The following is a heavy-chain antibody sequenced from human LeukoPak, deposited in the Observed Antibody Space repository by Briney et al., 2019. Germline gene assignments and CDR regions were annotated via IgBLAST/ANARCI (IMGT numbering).Heavy chain of an antibody. J-gene: IGHJ4*02. D-gene: IGHD6-13*01. CDR3: ARAAYSSSPDY. Sequence: GGSLRLSCAASGFTFSSYSMNWVRQAPGKGLEWVSYISPSSTTIYYAESVKGRFTISRDNAKNSLCLQMDSLRDEDTAVYYCARAAYSSSPDYWGQGTLVTVPS. CDR1: GFTFSSYS. CDR2: ISPSSTTI. V-gene: IGHV3-48*02.